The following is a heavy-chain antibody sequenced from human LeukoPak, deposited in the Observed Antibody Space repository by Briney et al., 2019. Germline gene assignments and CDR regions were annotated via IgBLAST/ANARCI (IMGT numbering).Heavy chain of an antibody. J-gene: IGHJ4*02. V-gene: IGHV1-18*01. Sequence: ASVKVSCKASGYTFTSYGISWVRQAPGQGLEWMGWISAYNGNTNYAQKLQGRVTMTTDTSTSTAYMELRSLRSDDTAVYYCARGPNYDFWSGYYRNWGQGTLVTVSS. CDR1: GYTFTSYG. D-gene: IGHD3-3*01. CDR2: ISAYNGNT. CDR3: ARGPNYDFWSGYYRN.